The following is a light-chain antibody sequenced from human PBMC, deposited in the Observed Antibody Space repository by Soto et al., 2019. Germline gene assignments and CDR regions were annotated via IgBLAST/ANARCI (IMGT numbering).Light chain of an antibody. CDR2: GAS. CDR3: QQDGSSPPT. Sequence: EIVLTQSPGTLSLSPGESGTLSCMASQTVNSNYLAWYQRKPGQAPRLLIYGASNRATDIPHRFSGSGSGTGFTLTITRLEPEDFAVYYCQQDGSSPPTFGQGTKVEIK. CDR1: QTVNSNY. J-gene: IGKJ1*01. V-gene: IGKV3-20*01.